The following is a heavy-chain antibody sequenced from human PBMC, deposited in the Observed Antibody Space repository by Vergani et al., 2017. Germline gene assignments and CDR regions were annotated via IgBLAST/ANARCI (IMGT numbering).Heavy chain of an antibody. V-gene: IGHV3-11*05. CDR3: AKDKGQWLDGGFDP. D-gene: IGHD6-19*01. J-gene: IGHJ5*02. Sequence: QVQLVESGGGLVKPGGYLRLSCAASGFTFSDYYMSWIRQAPGKGLEWVSYISSSSSYTNYADSVKGRFTISRDNSKNTLYLQMNSLRAEDTAVYYCAKDKGQWLDGGFDPWGQGTLVTVSS. CDR2: ISSSSSYT. CDR1: GFTFSDYY.